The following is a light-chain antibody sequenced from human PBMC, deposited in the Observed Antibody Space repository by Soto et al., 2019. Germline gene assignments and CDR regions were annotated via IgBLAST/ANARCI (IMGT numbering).Light chain of an antibody. CDR2: DAT. CDR1: QSISSW. Sequence: MTQSPVTLSVSPGERVMFSCRASQSISSWLAWYQQKPGKAPKLLIYDATRLHSGVPPRFSGSGYGTDFTLTITSLQLEDFATYYCQQSDVSPRTFGQGTRLEI. J-gene: IGKJ5*01. V-gene: IGKV1-39*01. CDR3: QQSDVSPRT.